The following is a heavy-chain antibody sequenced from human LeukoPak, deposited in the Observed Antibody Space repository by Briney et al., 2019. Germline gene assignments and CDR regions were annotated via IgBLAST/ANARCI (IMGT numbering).Heavy chain of an antibody. Sequence: GGSLRLSCAASGFTFSTYAMHWVRQAPGKGLEYVSAISSDGDSTYYANSVKGRFTISRDNSKNTLYLQMGSLRAEDMAVYYGARSEQQDFGDYEFDYWGQGTLVTVSS. CDR2: ISSDGDST. J-gene: IGHJ4*02. D-gene: IGHD4-17*01. CDR3: ARSEQQDFGDYEFDY. V-gene: IGHV3-64*01. CDR1: GFTFSTYA.